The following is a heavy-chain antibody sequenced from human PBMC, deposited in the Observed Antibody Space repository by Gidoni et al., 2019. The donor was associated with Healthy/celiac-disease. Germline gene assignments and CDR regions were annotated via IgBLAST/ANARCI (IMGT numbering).Heavy chain of an antibody. D-gene: IGHD6-19*01. J-gene: IGHJ4*02. V-gene: IGHV3-11*06. CDR3: ARRIAVAGVGQFDY. CDR1: GFTFSDYY. Sequence: QVQLVESGGGLVKPGGSLRLSCAASGFTFSDYYMSWIRQAPGKGLEWVSFISSSSSYTNYADSVKGRFTISRDNAKNSLYLQMNSLRAEDTAVYYCARRIAVAGVGQFDYWGQGTLVTVSS. CDR2: ISSSSSYT.